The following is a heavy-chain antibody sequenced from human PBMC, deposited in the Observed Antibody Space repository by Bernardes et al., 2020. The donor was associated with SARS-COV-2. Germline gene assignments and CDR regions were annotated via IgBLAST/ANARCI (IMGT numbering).Heavy chain of an antibody. Sequence: VGSLSLSCAASGFTFSSYAMSWVRQAPGKGLEWVSAISGSGGSTYYADSVKGRFTISRDNSKNTLYLQMNSLRAEDTAVYYCAKDSSSWYAYYGMDVWGQGTTVTVSS. CDR1: GFTFSSYA. J-gene: IGHJ6*02. V-gene: IGHV3-23*01. D-gene: IGHD6-13*01. CDR3: AKDSSSWYAYYGMDV. CDR2: ISGSGGST.